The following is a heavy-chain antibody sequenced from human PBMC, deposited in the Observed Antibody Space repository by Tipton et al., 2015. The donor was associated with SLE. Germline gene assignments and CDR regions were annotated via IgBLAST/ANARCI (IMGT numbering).Heavy chain of an antibody. J-gene: IGHJ5*02. V-gene: IGHV4-39*07. D-gene: IGHD2-2*02. Sequence: TLSLTCSVSDGSISTTNYYWGWLRQPPGKGLGRIGSIFYTGSTYYNPSLNSRVSFSIDTSENHFSLRLNSVTAADAAVYYCARRLYIGPSDAWGQGTLFAGSP. CDR1: DGSISTTNYY. CDR2: IFYTGST. CDR3: ARRLYIGPSDA.